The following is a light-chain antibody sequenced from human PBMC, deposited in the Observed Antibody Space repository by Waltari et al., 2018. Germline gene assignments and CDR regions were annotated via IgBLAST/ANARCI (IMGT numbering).Light chain of an antibody. V-gene: IGLV2-23*02. J-gene: IGLJ2*01. CDR2: EAT. CDR1: TSDIGTYNI. Sequence: QSALTQPASVSGSPGQSITISCTGTTSDIGTYNIISWYQQYPGRVPKLIIYEATRRASWVSERCSGSKSGNTASLTISGLQAEDEANDYCCSYTGTTTFLRFGGGTKLTVL. CDR3: CSYTGTTTFLR.